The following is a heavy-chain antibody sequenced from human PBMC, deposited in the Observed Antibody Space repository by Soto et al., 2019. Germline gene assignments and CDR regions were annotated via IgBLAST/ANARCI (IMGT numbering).Heavy chain of an antibody. J-gene: IGHJ3*02. CDR1: GGSISSYY. Sequence: SETLSLTCTVSGGSISSYYWSWIRQPPGKGLEWIGYIYYSGSTNYNPSLKSRVTISVDTSKNQFSLKLSSVTAADTAVYYCARDAVNSGYDSNAFDIWGQGTMVTVSS. CDR2: IYYSGST. V-gene: IGHV4-59*01. D-gene: IGHD5-12*01. CDR3: ARDAVNSGYDSNAFDI.